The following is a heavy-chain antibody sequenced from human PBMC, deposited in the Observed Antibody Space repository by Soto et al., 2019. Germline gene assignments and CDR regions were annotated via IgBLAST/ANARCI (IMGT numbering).Heavy chain of an antibody. J-gene: IGHJ6*02. D-gene: IGHD1-26*01. CDR1: GGSISSSNW. CDR3: ARVSGSYYYGMDV. V-gene: IGHV4-4*02. CDR2: IYHSGST. Sequence: QVQLQESGPGLVKPSGTLSLTCAVSGGSISSSNWWSWVRQPPGKGLEWIGEIYHSGSTNYNPSLTRRVTISIDKSKNQCALKLSSVTAADTAVYYCARVSGSYYYGMDVWGQGTTVTVSS.